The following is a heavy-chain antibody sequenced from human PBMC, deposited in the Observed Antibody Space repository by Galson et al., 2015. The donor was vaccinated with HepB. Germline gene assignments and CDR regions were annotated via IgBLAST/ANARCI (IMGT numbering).Heavy chain of an antibody. CDR2: IYSGDST. J-gene: IGHJ5*02. V-gene: IGHV3-53*01. D-gene: IGHD2-15*01. CDR1: GFTVSTSY. Sequence: SLRLSCAASGFTVSTSYMSWVRQAPGKGLEWVSVIYSGDSTYYADSVKGRFTISRDNSKNTLSLQMNSLRVEDTAMYYCARELRAYCSAGSCNWFDPWGQGTLVTVSS. CDR3: ARELRAYCSAGSCNWFDP.